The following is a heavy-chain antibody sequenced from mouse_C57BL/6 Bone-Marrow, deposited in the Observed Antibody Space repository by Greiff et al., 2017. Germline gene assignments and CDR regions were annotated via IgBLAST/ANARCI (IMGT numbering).Heavy chain of an antibody. CDR2: IWWDDDK. Sequence: QVTLKVSGPGILQPSQTLSLTCSFSGFSLSTFGMGVGWIRQPSGKGLEWLAHIWWDDDKYYNQALKSRLTISKDTSKNQGFLKIANVDTADTATYYCARIFYYDYDGGLYYAMDYWGQGTSVTVSS. V-gene: IGHV8-8*01. CDR1: GFSLSTFGMG. CDR3: ARIFYYDYDGGLYYAMDY. J-gene: IGHJ4*01. D-gene: IGHD2-4*01.